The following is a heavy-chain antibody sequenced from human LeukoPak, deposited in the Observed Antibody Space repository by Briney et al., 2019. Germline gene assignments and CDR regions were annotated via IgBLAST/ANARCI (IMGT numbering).Heavy chain of an antibody. V-gene: IGHV3-74*01. CDR1: GFTFGNYW. J-gene: IGHJ4*02. D-gene: IGHD3-16*01. CDR2: IDNDGRDA. CDR3: ARDRPGGYFDY. Sequence: GGSLRLSCAASGFTFGNYWMHWVRQSPGKGLVWVSRIDNDGRDARYADSVTGRFTISRDNAKNTLYLQMNSLRAEDTATYYCARDRPGGYFDYWGQGTLVTVSS.